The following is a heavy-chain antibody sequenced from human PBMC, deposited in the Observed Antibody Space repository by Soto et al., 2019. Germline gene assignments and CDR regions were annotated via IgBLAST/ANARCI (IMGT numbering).Heavy chain of an antibody. Sequence: GGSLRLSCAASGFTFSSYDMHWVRQATGKGLEWVSAIGTAGDTYYPGSEKGRFTISRENAKNSLYLQMNSLRAEDTAVYYCARVRRTWELLDAFDIWGQGTMVTVSS. CDR2: IGTAGDT. V-gene: IGHV3-13*01. D-gene: IGHD1-26*01. J-gene: IGHJ3*02. CDR3: ARVRRTWELLDAFDI. CDR1: GFTFSSYD.